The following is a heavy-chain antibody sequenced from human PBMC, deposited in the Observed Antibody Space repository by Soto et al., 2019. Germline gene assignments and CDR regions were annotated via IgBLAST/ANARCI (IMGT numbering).Heavy chain of an antibody. CDR3: ARGRVGYGHYFDY. Sequence: GVLRLSCIVSGFTFTTYDMNWVRQAPGKGLEWISFITSSAKTLYYADSVKGRFTVSRDNAENSLYLQMNNVRDDDTAVYYCARGRVGYGHYFDYWGQGALVTVSS. CDR2: ITSSAKTL. D-gene: IGHD1-1*01. CDR1: GFTFTTYD. V-gene: IGHV3-48*02. J-gene: IGHJ4*02.